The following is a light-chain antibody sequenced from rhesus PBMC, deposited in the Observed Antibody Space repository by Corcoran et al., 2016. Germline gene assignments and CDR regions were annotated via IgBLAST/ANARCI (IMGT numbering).Light chain of an antibody. J-gene: IGKJ3*01. Sequence: DIVMTQNPLSLSVTPGESASISCRSSQSLLHSNGYTYLYWYLQKPGQSPQLLETFASYRASGVPDRLSGSGSCIHFILESSRVEAEDVGLYYCMQGTHVPFTFGPGTKLDI. CDR1: QSLLHSNGYTY. CDR3: MQGTHVPFT. CDR2: FAS. V-gene: IGKV2-91*01.